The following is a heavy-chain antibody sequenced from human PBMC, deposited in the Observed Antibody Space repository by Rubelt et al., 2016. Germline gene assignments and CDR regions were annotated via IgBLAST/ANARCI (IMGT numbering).Heavy chain of an antibody. CDR1: GFTFSGSV. Sequence: EVQLVQSGGGLVQPGGSLRLSCAASGFTFSGSVMHWVRQASGKGLEWVGRIRSGANSYATAYAASVEGRFTIPRDDSKNMDYLQMNSLKTEDTAGYYWTGVVAGAASFDHWGQGTLVTVSS. CDR3: TGVVAGAASFDH. V-gene: IGHV3-73*01. CDR2: IRSGANSYAT. J-gene: IGHJ4*02. D-gene: IGHD6-19*01.